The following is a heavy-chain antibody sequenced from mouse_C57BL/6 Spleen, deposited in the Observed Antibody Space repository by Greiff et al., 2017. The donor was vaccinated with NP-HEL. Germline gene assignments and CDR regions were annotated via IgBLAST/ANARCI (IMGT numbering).Heavy chain of an antibody. CDR3: ASDGYPAWFAY. Sequence: QVQLQQPGTELVKPGASVKLSCKASGYTFTSYWMHWVKQRPGQGLEWIGNINPSNGGTNYNQKFKGKATLTVDQSSSTAYMQLNSLTSEDSAVYYCASDGYPAWFAYWGQGTLVTVSA. J-gene: IGHJ3*01. D-gene: IGHD2-3*01. CDR2: INPSNGGT. CDR1: GYTFTSYW. V-gene: IGHV1-53*01.